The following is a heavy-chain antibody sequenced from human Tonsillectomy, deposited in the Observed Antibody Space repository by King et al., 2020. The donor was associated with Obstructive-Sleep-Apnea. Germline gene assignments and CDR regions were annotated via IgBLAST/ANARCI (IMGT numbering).Heavy chain of an antibody. CDR3: ARNRGVIFDY. Sequence: QLQESGPGLVKPSETLSLICTVSGGSISSSSYYRGWIRQPPGKGLEWIGSIYYSGSTFYTPSLKSRVTISVDTSTNQFSLKLSSVTVADTAVYYCARNRGVIFDYWGQGTLVTVSS. CDR2: IYYSGST. V-gene: IGHV4-39*07. D-gene: IGHD3-10*01. CDR1: GGSISSSSYY. J-gene: IGHJ4*02.